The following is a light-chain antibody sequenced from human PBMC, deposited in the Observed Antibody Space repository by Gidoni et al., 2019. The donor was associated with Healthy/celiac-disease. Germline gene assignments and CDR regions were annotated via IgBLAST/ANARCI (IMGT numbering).Light chain of an antibody. J-gene: IGKJ3*01. V-gene: IGKV3-20*01. CDR3: QQYGSSLSPPFA. CDR1: QSVSSSY. CDR2: GAS. Sequence: EIVLTQSPGTLSLSPGERATLSCRASQSVSSSYLAWYQQKPGQAPRLLIYGASSRATGIPDRFSCSGSGTDFTLTISRLDPEDFAVYYCQQYGSSLSPPFAFGPGTKVDIK.